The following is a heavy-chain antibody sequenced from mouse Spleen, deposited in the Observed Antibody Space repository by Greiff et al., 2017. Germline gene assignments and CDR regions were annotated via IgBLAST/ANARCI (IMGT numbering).Heavy chain of an antibody. J-gene: IGHJ4*01. CDR1: GYTFTSYW. Sequence: QVQLQQPGAELVKPGASVKMSCKASGYTFTSYWITWVKQRPGQGLEWIGDIYPGSGSTNYNEKFKSKATLTVDTSSSTAYMQLSSLTSEDSAVYYCARDKYYGTGAMDYWGQGTSVTVSS. V-gene: IGHV1-55*01. CDR3: ARDKYYGTGAMDY. D-gene: IGHD2-1*01. CDR2: IYPGSGST.